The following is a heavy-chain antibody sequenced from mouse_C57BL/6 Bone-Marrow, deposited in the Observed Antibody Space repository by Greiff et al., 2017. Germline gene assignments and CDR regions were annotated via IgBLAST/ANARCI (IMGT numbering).Heavy chain of an antibody. J-gene: IGHJ4*01. CDR3: ASPDYFYYAMDY. CDR2: IYPGSGST. Sequence: LQPGAELVKPGASVKMSCKASGYTFTSYWITWVKQRPGQGLEWIGDIYPGSGSTNYNEKFKSKATLTVDTSSSTAYMQLSSLTSEDSAVYYCASPDYFYYAMDYWGQGTSVTVSS. V-gene: IGHV1-55*01. CDR1: GYTFTSYW. D-gene: IGHD2-13*01.